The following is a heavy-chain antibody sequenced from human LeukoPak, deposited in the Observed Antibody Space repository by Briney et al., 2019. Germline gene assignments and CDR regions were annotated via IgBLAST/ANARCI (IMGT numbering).Heavy chain of an antibody. V-gene: IGHV3-23*01. CDR1: GFTISSYA. CDR2: ISSNGVST. D-gene: IGHD3-22*01. CDR3: AKDMYYDSSGYLDY. Sequence: GGSLRLSCAASGFTISSYAMSWVRQAPGKGLEWVSTISSNGVSTYYADSVKGRFTISRDNSKNTLYLQMNSLRAEDTAVYYCAKDMYYDSSGYLDYWGQGTLVTVSS. J-gene: IGHJ4*02.